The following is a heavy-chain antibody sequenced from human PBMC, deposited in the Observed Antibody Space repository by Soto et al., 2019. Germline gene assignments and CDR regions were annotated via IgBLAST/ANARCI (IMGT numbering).Heavy chain of an antibody. D-gene: IGHD3-16*01. CDR2: IIPIFGTA. Sequence: SVKVSCKASGGTFSSYAISWVRQAPGQGLEWMGGIIPIFGTANYAQRFQGRVTMTEDTSTDTAYMELSSLRSEDSAIYYCAIILKPLRLRQFDPWGQGTLVTVSS. J-gene: IGHJ5*02. V-gene: IGHV1-69*06. CDR1: GGTFSSYA. CDR3: AIILKPLRLRQFDP.